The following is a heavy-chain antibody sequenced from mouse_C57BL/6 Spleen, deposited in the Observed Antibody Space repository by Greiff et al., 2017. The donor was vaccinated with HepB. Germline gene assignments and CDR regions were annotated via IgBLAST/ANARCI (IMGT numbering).Heavy chain of an antibody. J-gene: IGHJ2*01. CDR3: ARNYKPGPYYFDY. Sequence: EVKLQESGPELVKPGASVKMSCKASGYTFTDYNMHWVKQSHGKSLEWIGYINPNNGGTSYNQKFKGKATLTVNKSSSTAYMELRSLTSEDSAVYYCARNYKPGPYYFDYWGQGTTLTVSS. CDR2: INPNNGGT. CDR1: GYTFTDYN. D-gene: IGHD2-12*01. V-gene: IGHV1-22*01.